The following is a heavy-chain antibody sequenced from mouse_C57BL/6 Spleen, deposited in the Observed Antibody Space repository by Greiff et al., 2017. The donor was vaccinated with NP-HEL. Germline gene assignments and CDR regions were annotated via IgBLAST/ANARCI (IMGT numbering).Heavy chain of an antibody. CDR1: GFTFSSYA. Sequence: EVMLVESGGGLVKPGGSLKLSCAASGFTFSSYAMSWVRQTPEKRLEWVATISDGGSYTYYPDNVKGRFTISRDNAKNNLYLQMSHLKSEDTAMYYCAREHDFLLDYCGQGTTLTVSS. V-gene: IGHV5-4*01. CDR2: ISDGGSYT. J-gene: IGHJ2*01. CDR3: AREHDFLLDY.